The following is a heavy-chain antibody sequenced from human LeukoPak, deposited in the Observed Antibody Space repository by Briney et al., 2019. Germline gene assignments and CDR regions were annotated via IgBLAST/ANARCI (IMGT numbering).Heavy chain of an antibody. J-gene: IGHJ3*02. CDR3: ARFGLGKHIEVAGIPFDI. D-gene: IGHD6-19*01. V-gene: IGHV1-18*01. CDR1: GYTFTSYG. Sequence: ASVKVSCKASGYTFTSYGISWVRQAPGQGLEWMGWISAYNGNTNYAQKLQGRVTMTTDTSTSTAYMELMSLRSDDTAVYYCARFGLGKHIEVAGIPFDIWGQGTMVTVSS. CDR2: ISAYNGNT.